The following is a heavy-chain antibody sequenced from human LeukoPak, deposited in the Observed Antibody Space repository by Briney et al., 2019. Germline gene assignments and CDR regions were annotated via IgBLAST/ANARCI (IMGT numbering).Heavy chain of an antibody. Sequence: GGSLRLSCVASGFTFSTYWMSWVRQAPGKGLEWVASIKEDGSEKYYVESVKGRFTISRDNAKNSLYLQMNSLRVENTAVYYCAKGIYGMDVWGQGTTVTVSS. J-gene: IGHJ6*02. CDR1: GFTFSTYW. CDR2: IKEDGSEK. CDR3: AKGIYGMDV. V-gene: IGHV3-7*01.